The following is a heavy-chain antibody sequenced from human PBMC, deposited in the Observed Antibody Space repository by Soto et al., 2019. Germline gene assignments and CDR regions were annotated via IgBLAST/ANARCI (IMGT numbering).Heavy chain of an antibody. CDR3: EKDVAVLRFLDGGPFKC. CDR1: GFIFSIYA. J-gene: IGHJ1*01. V-gene: IGHV3-23*01. D-gene: IGHD3-3*01. CDR2: ISGGGGST. Sequence: EVQLLESGGGLVQPGGSLRLSCEGSGFIFSIYAMSWVRQAPGKGLEWVSGISGGGGSTNYADSVKGRFTISRDNSKNTLNLPMNRLIAEDTDVYYCEKDVAVLRFLDGGPFKCWGQGTLVTVSS.